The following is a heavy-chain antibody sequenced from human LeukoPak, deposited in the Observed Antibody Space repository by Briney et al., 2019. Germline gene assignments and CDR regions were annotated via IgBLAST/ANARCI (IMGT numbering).Heavy chain of an antibody. CDR1: GFTFSSYA. J-gene: IGHJ4*02. V-gene: IGHV3-23*01. D-gene: IGHD5-18*01. CDR2: TSGSGGST. CDR3: AKDRDTWIQLWLLDY. Sequence: GGSLRLSCAASGFTFSSYAMSWVRQAPGKGLEWVSATSGSGGSTYYADSVKGRFTISRDNSKNTLYLQMNSLRAEDTAVYYCAKDRDTWIQLWLLDYWGQGTLVTVSS.